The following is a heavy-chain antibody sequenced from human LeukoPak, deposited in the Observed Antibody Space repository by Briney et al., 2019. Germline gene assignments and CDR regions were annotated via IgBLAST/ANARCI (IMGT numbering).Heavy chain of an antibody. Sequence: GRSLTLSCTASGFSFRDYTMSWVRQAPGKGLEYVSAISSDGGSTYYANSVKGRFTTSRDNSKNTLYLQMGSLRAEDMAVYYCVNYGMDVWGQGTTVTVSS. J-gene: IGHJ6*02. V-gene: IGHV3-64*01. CDR2: ISSDGGST. CDR3: VNYGMDV. CDR1: GFSFRDYT.